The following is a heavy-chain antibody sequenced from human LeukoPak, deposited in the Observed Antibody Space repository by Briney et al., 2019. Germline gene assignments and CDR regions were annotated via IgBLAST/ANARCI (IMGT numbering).Heavy chain of an antibody. Sequence: GVLRLSCAASGFMFSSYWMTWVRQAPGKGLEWVANINQHGSESYYVDSVKGRFIISRDNAKNSLYLHMSSLRGDDMAVYYCARGGLFRYGGTSGDYWGQGTLVTVSS. CDR3: ARGGLFRYGGTSGDY. J-gene: IGHJ4*02. CDR2: INQHGSES. D-gene: IGHD4/OR15-4a*01. V-gene: IGHV3-7*01. CDR1: GFMFSSYW.